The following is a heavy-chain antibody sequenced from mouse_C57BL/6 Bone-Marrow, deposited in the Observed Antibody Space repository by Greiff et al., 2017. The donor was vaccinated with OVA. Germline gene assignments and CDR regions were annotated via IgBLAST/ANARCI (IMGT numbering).Heavy chain of an antibody. Sequence: EVKLMESGAELVKPGASVKLSCTASGFNIKDYYMHWVKQRTEQGLEWIGRIDPEDGETKYAPKFQGKATITADTSSNTAYLQLSSLTSEDTAVYYCARNTYYGSSYWYFDVWGTGTTVTVSS. J-gene: IGHJ1*03. V-gene: IGHV14-2*01. CDR3: ARNTYYGSSYWYFDV. D-gene: IGHD1-1*01. CDR1: GFNIKDYY. CDR2: IDPEDGET.